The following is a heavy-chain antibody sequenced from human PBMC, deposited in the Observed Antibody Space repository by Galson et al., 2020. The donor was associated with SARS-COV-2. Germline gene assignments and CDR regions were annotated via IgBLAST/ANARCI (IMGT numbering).Heavy chain of an antibody. CDR3: AAGDYYYGMDV. V-gene: IGHV1-58*02. J-gene: IGHJ6*02. CDR1: GFTITSSA. CDR2: IVVGSGNT. Sequence: SVQISCKASGFTITSSAMQWVRQDRAQRLEGIGWIVVGSGNTNYAQKFQERVTITRDMSTSTAYMELSSLSSEDSSVYYCAAGDYYYGMDVWGQGTTVTVSS.